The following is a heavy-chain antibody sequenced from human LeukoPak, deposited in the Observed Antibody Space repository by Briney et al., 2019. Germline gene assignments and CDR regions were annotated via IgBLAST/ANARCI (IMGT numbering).Heavy chain of an antibody. D-gene: IGHD3-10*01. CDR2: IYSGDST. Sequence: GGSLRLSCAASGFTVSSNYMSWVRHAPAKGLEWGSVIYSGDSTCYADSVKGRLTISRDNSKNTLYLQMSSLRAEDTAVYYCASGSGSYRTPYYYMDVWGKGTTVTVSS. CDR3: ASGSGSYRTPYYYMDV. V-gene: IGHV3-53*01. CDR1: GFTVSSNY. J-gene: IGHJ6*03.